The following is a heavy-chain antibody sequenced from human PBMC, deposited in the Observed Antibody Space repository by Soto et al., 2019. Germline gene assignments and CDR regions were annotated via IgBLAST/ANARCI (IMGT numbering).Heavy chain of an antibody. J-gene: IGHJ4*02. CDR3: ATWRHYSGSYCFDY. CDR1: GGTLNTYT. Sequence: VKVSCKASGGTLNTYTINWVRQAPGRRLEWVGQIVPMYDSVNYAENFQGRVTITADKSTKTSFIELTSLKSEDTALYFCATWRHYSGSYCFDYWGQGTLVTVSS. V-gene: IGHV1-69*06. D-gene: IGHD1-26*01. CDR2: IVPMYDSV.